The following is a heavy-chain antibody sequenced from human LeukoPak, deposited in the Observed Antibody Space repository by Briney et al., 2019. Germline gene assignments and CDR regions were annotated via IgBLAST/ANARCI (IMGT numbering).Heavy chain of an antibody. J-gene: IGHJ4*02. V-gene: IGHV3-66*01. Sequence: PGGSLRLSCAASGFTVSSNYMSWVRQAPGKGLEWVSVIYSGGSTYYADSVKGRFTISRDNSKNTLYLQMNSLRAEDTAMYYCARDSKWLEASGSYSFEYWGQGTLVTVSS. CDR1: GFTVSSNY. D-gene: IGHD1-26*01. CDR2: IYSGGST. CDR3: ARDSKWLEASGSYSFEY.